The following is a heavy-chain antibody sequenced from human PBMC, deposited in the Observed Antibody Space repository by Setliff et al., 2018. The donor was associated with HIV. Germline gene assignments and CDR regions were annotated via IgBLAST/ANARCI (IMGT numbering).Heavy chain of an antibody. CDR1: GFTFSRFY. CDR3: ARDSPLSHFDY. Sequence: PGGSLRLSCAASGFTFSRFYMSWVRQAPGKGLEWVSVIYSDGSSYYADSVRGRFTISRDNYKNTLYLQMNSLRPEDTAVYYCARDSPLSHFDYWGQGILVTVSS. V-gene: IGHV3-53*01. CDR2: IYSDGSS. J-gene: IGHJ4*02.